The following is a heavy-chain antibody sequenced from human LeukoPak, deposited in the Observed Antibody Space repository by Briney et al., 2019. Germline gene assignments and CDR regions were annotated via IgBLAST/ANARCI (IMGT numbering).Heavy chain of an antibody. CDR1: GFTFSSYW. V-gene: IGHV3-7*01. CDR3: ARDRVDDILTGEMDGMDV. J-gene: IGHJ6*02. CDR2: IKQDGSEK. D-gene: IGHD3-9*01. Sequence: PGGSLRLSCAASGFTFSSYWMSWVRQAPGKGLEWVANIKQDGSEKYYVDSVKGRFTISRDNAKNSLYLQMNSLRAEDTAVYYCARDRVDDILTGEMDGMDVWGQGTTVTVSS.